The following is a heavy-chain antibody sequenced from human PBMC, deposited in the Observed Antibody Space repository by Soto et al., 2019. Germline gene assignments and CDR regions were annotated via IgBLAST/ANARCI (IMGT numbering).Heavy chain of an antibody. V-gene: IGHV4-59*01. CDR1: GGSISSYY. D-gene: IGHD2-15*01. CDR2: IYYSGST. CDR3: AAGEAATEFDY. J-gene: IGHJ4*02. Sequence: PSETLSLTCTVSGGSISSYYWSWIRQPPGKGLEWIGYIYYSGSTNYNPSLKSRVTISVDTSKNQFSLKLSSVTAADTAVYYCAAGEAATEFDYWGQGTLVTVSS.